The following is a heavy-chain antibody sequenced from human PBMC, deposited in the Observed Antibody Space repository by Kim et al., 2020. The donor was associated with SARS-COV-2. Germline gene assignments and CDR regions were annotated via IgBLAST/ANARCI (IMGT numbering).Heavy chain of an antibody. V-gene: IGHV1-69*13. CDR2: IIPIFGTA. D-gene: IGHD3-3*01. Sequence: SVKVSCKASGGTFSSYAISWVRQAPGQGLEWMGGIIPIFGTANYAQKFQGRVTITADESTSTAYMELSSLRSEDTAVYYCASLELEGYDFWSGYYPSMGYWGQGTLVTVSS. CDR3: ASLELEGYDFWSGYYPSMGY. J-gene: IGHJ4*02. CDR1: GGTFSSYA.